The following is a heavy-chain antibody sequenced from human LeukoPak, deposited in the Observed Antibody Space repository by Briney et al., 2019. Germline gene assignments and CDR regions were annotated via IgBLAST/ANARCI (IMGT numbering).Heavy chain of an antibody. J-gene: IGHJ3*02. Sequence: ASVKVSCKASGYTFTSYDINWVRQATGQGLEWMGWMNPNSGNTGYAQKFQGRVTITRNTSISTAYMELSSLRAEDTALYYCARAKYYCDSTTYLDAFDIWGQGTMVTVSS. CDR3: ARAKYYCDSTTYLDAFDI. CDR2: MNPNSGNT. V-gene: IGHV1-8*03. CDR1: GYTFTSYD. D-gene: IGHD3-22*01.